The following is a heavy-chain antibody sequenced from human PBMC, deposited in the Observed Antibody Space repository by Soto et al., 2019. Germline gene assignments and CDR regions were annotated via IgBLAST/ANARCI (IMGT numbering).Heavy chain of an antibody. CDR2: IVPIFGTA. V-gene: IGHV1-69*06. J-gene: IGHJ6*02. Sequence: GXSVKVSCEASVGSFSGYAISWVRQAPGQGLEWMGGIVPIFGTANYAQKFQGRVTITADKSTSTAYMELSSLRSEDTAVYYCASPPSLLYGMDVWGQGNTVTVSS. CDR3: ASPPSLLYGMDV. CDR1: VGSFSGYA.